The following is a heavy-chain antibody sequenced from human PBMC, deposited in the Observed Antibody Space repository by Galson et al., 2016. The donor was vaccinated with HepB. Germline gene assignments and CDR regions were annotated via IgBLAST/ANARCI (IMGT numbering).Heavy chain of an antibody. D-gene: IGHD3-22*01. J-gene: IGHJ3*02. V-gene: IGHV3-30*18. Sequence: SLRLSCAASGFTFSSYGMHWVRQAPGKGLEWVAVISYDGNNNYYVDSVKGRFTISRDNSQNTLFLQMNSLRTEDTAIYYCAKVRGDYYYDTSGLDAFDIWGQGTMVTVSS. CDR1: GFTFSSYG. CDR2: ISYDGNNN. CDR3: AKVRGDYYYDTSGLDAFDI.